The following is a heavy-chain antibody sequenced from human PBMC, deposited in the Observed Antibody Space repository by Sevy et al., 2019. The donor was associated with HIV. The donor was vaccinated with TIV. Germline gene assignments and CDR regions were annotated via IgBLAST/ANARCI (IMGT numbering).Heavy chain of an antibody. D-gene: IGHD2-21*01. CDR3: AREGAIGYHYYYGMDV. Sequence: GGSLRLSCAASGFTVSSNYMSWVRQAPGKGLEWVSVIYSGGSTYYADSVKGRFTISRDNSKNTLYLQMNSLRAEDTAVYYCAREGAIGYHYYYGMDVWGQGTTVTVSS. CDR2: IYSGGST. CDR1: GFTVSSNY. J-gene: IGHJ6*02. V-gene: IGHV3-53*01.